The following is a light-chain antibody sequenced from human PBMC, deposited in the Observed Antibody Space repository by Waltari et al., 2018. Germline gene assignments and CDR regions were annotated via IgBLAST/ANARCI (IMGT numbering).Light chain of an antibody. V-gene: IGKV1-39*01. CDR1: QSISTS. J-gene: IGKJ1*01. CDR3: QQSYSAPPWT. Sequence: DIQMTQSPSSLSASVGHRVTITCRASQSISTSLTWYQQKPGKAPTLLIYGTSSLQSGVPSRFSGSGSGTDFTLTISSLQPEDFATYYCQQSYSAPPWTFGQGTVVEVK. CDR2: GTS.